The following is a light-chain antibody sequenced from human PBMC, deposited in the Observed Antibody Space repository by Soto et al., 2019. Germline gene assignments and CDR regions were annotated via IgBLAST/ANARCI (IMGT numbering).Light chain of an antibody. V-gene: IGKV3-11*01. Sequence: EIVLTQSPATLSLTAGERATLSCRVSQSVSTYLTWYQQKPGQAPRLLIYDVSKRATGIPARFSGSGSGTDFTLTIGSLEPEDFAVYYCQQRGNWPWTFGQGTKVEIK. CDR2: DVS. CDR1: QSVSTY. J-gene: IGKJ1*01. CDR3: QQRGNWPWT.